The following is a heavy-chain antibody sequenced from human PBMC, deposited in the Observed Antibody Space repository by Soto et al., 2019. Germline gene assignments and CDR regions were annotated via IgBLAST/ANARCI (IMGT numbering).Heavy chain of an antibody. CDR3: AKAPVYGSGGWFDP. D-gene: IGHD3-10*01. CDR1: GFIFKNYA. CDR2: ISWNSGNL. Sequence: ESQLVESGGGLVQPGRSLRLSCEASGFIFKNYAMVWVRQGPGKGLEWVSSISWNSGNLDYGDSVKGRFTISRDNAKNSLYLQMNSLSTEDTAWYFCAKAPVYGSGGWFDPWGQGTLVTVSS. J-gene: IGHJ5*02. V-gene: IGHV3-9*01.